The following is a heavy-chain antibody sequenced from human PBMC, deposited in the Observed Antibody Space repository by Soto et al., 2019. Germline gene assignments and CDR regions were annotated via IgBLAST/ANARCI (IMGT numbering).Heavy chain of an antibody. V-gene: IGHV3-48*03. CDR3: ARAPSSPSCHAFNI. D-gene: IGHD2-2*01. J-gene: IGHJ3*02. Sequence: GGSLRLSCAASGFTFSSYEMNWVRQAPGKGLEWVSYISSSGSTIYYADSVKGRFTISRDNAKNSLYLQMNSLRAEDTAVYYCARAPSSPSCHAFNIGGKGTMLTVSS. CDR2: ISSSGSTI. CDR1: GFTFSSYE.